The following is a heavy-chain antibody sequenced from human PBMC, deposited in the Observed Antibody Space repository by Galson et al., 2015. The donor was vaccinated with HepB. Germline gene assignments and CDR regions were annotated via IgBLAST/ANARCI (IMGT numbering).Heavy chain of an antibody. D-gene: IGHD3-22*01. Sequence: SVKVSCKASGYTFTNYAMNWVRQAPGQGLEWMGWINTNTGNPTYVQGFTGRFVFSLDTSVSTAYLQISSLKTEDTAVYYCARGWYDSSGGSYYFDSWGQGTLVTVSS. CDR3: ARGWYDSSGGSYYFDS. J-gene: IGHJ4*02. V-gene: IGHV7-4-1*02. CDR2: INTNTGNP. CDR1: GYTFTNYA.